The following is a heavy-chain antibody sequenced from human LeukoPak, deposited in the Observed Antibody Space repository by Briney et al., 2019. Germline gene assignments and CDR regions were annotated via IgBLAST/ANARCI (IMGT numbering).Heavy chain of an antibody. CDR1: GYSFTSDW. CDR2: IYPGDSDT. CDR3: ARSAGYLNWFDP. V-gene: IGHV5-51*01. Sequence: GESMQTPCQASGYSFTSDWSGWVRPMPAKGLEWMGIIYPGDSDTRYSPSLQGQVTISADKSISTAYLQWSSLKASDTAMYYCARSAGYLNWFDPWGQGTLVTVSS. J-gene: IGHJ5*02. D-gene: IGHD1-1*01.